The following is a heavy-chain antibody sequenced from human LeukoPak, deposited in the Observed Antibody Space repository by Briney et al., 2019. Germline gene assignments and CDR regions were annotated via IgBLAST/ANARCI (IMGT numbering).Heavy chain of an antibody. J-gene: IGHJ6*02. CDR2: IIPIFGTA. CDR3: AREDIVVVPAAMGRDYYYGMDV. D-gene: IGHD2-2*01. V-gene: IGHV1-69*01. CDR1: GGTFSSYA. Sequence: ASVKVSCKASGGTFSSYAISWVRQAPGQGLEWMGGIIPIFGTANYAQKFQGRVTITADESTSTAYMELSSLGSEDTAVYYCAREDIVVVPAAMGRDYYYGMDVWGQGTTVTVSS.